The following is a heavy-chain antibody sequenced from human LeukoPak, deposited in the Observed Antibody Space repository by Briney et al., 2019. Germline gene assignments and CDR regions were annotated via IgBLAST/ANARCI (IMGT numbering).Heavy chain of an antibody. CDR2: ISTGDTT. V-gene: IGHV3-23*01. Sequence: GGPLRLSCAASGFTFSDYAMSWLRQAPGKGLEWLSTISTGDTTYSADSVKGRFTISRNISKSTLYLQMNSVGVGDTAVYYCAKKDDAGFHWGQGTLVAVSS. CDR3: AKKDDAGFH. CDR1: GFTFSDYA. D-gene: IGHD1-1*01. J-gene: IGHJ4*02.